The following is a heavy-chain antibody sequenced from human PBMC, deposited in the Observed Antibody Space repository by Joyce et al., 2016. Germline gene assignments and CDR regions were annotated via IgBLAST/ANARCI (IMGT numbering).Heavy chain of an antibody. J-gene: IGHJ6*02. Sequence: QITLKESGPTLVKPTQTLTLTCTFSGFSLNTSGVGVGLIRQLPREALEWLALIYWDDHKHYSPSLKSSLTITKDTSKTQVVLTMTDMDPVDTATYYCAHTSVHIIIFSVGVDVWGQGTTVTVSS. V-gene: IGHV2-5*02. CDR3: AHTSVHIIIFSVGVDV. CDR2: IYWDDHK. CDR1: GFSLNTSGVG. D-gene: IGHD3-9*01.